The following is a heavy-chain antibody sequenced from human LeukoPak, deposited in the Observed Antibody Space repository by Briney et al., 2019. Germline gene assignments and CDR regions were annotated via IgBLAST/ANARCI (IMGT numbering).Heavy chain of an antibody. J-gene: IGHJ4*02. V-gene: IGHV4-59*01. D-gene: IGHD5-24*01. Sequence: SETLSLTCTVSGGSISSYYWSWIRQPPGKGLEWIGYINYSGSTNYNPSLKSRVTISVDTSKNQFSLKLSSVTAADTAVYYCARGRRDGYNLSLDFDYWGQGTLVTVSS. CDR2: INYSGST. CDR1: GGSISSYY. CDR3: ARGRRDGYNLSLDFDY.